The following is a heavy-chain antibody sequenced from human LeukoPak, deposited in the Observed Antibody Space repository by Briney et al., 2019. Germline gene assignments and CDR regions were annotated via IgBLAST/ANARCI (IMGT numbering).Heavy chain of an antibody. CDR2: INHSGST. CDR3: ARVVLWFDP. Sequence: KPSETLSLTCAVSGGSISSSNWWSWVRQPPGKGLEWIGEINHSGSTNYNPSLKSRVTISVDTSKNQFSLKLSSVTAADTAVYYCARVVLWFDPWGQGTLVTVSS. J-gene: IGHJ5*02. V-gene: IGHV4-4*02. CDR1: GGSISSSNW.